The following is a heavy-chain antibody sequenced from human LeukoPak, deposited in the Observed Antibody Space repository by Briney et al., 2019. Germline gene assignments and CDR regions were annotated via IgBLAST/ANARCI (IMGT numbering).Heavy chain of an antibody. CDR2: ISSSGSTI. CDR3: AKDLTTGGRFGELSPFDY. J-gene: IGHJ4*02. V-gene: IGHV3-48*03. CDR1: GFTFSSYE. D-gene: IGHD3-10*01. Sequence: GGSLRLSCAASGFTFSSYEMNWVRQAPGKGLEWVSYISSSGSTIYYADSVKGRFTISRDNSKNTLYLQMNSLRAEDTAVYYCAKDLTTGGRFGELSPFDYWGQGTLVTVSS.